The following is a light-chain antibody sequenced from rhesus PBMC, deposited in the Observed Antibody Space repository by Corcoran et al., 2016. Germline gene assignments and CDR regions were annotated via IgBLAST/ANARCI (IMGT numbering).Light chain of an antibody. V-gene: IGKV2-60*01. CDR3: MQALQTPFT. CDR1: QSLLSSNGYNY. CDR2: YGS. J-gene: IGKJ3*01. Sequence: DIVMTQTPLSLPVTLGEPASISCMSSQSLLSSNGYNYLNWYVRQPGQSPQLLIFYGSNRASGVPDRFSGRGSGTDFTLKISRLEAEDVGVSYCMQALQTPFTFGPGTKLDIK.